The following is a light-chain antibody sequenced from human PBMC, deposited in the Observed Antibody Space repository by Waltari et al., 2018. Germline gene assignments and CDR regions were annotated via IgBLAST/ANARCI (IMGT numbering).Light chain of an antibody. CDR2: RNN. V-gene: IGLV1-47*01. Sequence: QSVLTQPPSASGTPGQRVTISCSGSRPNIGNNYVYRHQQLPGTAPKLLIYRNNQRPSGVPVRLSASRSGASAAMAISGLRSEDYADYYCAVWDDSLGGRVCGGETKVTVL. CDR3: AVWDDSLGGRV. CDR1: RPNIGNNY. J-gene: IGLJ3*02.